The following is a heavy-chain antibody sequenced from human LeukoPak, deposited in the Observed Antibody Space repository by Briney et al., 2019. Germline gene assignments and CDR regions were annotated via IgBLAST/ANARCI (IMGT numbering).Heavy chain of an antibody. J-gene: IGHJ3*02. CDR3: ARPSITMVRGVISAFDI. CDR2: ISSSSSYT. CDR1: GFTFSDYY. V-gene: IGHV3-11*03. D-gene: IGHD3-10*01. Sequence: PGGSLRLSCAASGFTFSDYYMSWIRQAPGKGLEWVSYISSSSSYTNYADSVKGRFTISRDNAKNSLYLQMSSLRAEDTAVYYCARPSITMVRGVISAFDIWGQGTMVTVSS.